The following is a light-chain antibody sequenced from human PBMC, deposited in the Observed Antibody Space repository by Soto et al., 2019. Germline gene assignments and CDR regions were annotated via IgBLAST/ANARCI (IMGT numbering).Light chain of an antibody. V-gene: IGLV2-11*01. CDR1: NIGAYNY. CDR2: EVT. CDR3: CSFAGL. Sequence: QSALTQPRSVPGSPGQSVTISCTGTNIGAYNYVSWYQQYPGKAPKLMIYEVTKRPSGVPDRFSGSKSGNTASLTISGLQAEDEADYYCCSFAGLFGGGTKLTVL. J-gene: IGLJ2*01.